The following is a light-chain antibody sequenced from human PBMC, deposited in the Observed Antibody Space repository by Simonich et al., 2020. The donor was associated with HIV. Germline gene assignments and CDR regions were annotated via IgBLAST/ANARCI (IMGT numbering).Light chain of an antibody. J-gene: IGLJ3*02. CDR2: DVN. CDR3: SSYTSTSSPVV. CDR1: TSDLGVYNS. Sequence: QSALTQPASVSGSPGQSITISCTGTTSDLGVYNSVSWYQQHPGKVPKLIISDVNNRPSGVSSRFSGSKSGNTASLTISGLQAEDEADYYCSSYTSTSSPVVFGGGSRLTVL. V-gene: IGLV2-14*03.